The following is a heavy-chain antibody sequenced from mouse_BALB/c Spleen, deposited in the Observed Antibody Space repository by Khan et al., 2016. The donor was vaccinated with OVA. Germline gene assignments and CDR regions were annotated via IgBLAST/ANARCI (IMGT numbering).Heavy chain of an antibody. J-gene: IGHJ4*01. CDR2: IWGGGGT. CDR1: GFSLSRYN. D-gene: IGHD2-14*01. CDR3: ARAYNRYDCYYGMDY. Sequence: QVQLKESGPGLVAPSQSLSITCTVSGFSLSRYNIHWVRQPPGKGLEWLGMIWGGGGTDYNSTLKSRLSISKDNSKSQVFLKMNSLQTDDTAMYYCARAYNRYDCYYGMDYWGQGTSVTVSS. V-gene: IGHV2-6-4*01.